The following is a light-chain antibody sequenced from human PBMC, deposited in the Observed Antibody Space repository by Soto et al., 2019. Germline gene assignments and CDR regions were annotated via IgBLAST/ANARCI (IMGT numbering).Light chain of an antibody. CDR3: AAWDDSLSYV. V-gene: IGLV1-47*01. CDR1: SSNIGSNY. Sequence: QSALTQPPSASGTPWQRVTISCSGSSSNIGSNYVYWYQQLPGTAPKLLIYRNNQRPSGVPDRFSGSKSGTSASLAISGLRSEDEADYYCAAWDDSLSYVFGTGTKVPV. CDR2: RNN. J-gene: IGLJ1*01.